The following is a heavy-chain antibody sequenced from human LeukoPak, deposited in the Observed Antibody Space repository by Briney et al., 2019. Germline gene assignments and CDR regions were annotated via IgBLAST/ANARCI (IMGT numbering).Heavy chain of an antibody. Sequence: SGGSLRLSCAASGFTFSSYAMHWVRQAPGKGLEWVAVISYDGSNKYYADSVKGRFTISRDNSKNTLYLQMNSLRAEDTAVYYCARHRLWFGELFDYWGQGTLVTVSS. CDR3: ARHRLWFGELFDY. CDR1: GFTFSSYA. CDR2: ISYDGSNK. V-gene: IGHV3-30-3*01. J-gene: IGHJ4*02. D-gene: IGHD3-10*01.